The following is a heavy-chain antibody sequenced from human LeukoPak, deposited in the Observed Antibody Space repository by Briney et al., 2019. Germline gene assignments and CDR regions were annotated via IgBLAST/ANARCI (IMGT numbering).Heavy chain of an antibody. V-gene: IGHV1-18*01. CDR2: ISAYNGNT. CDR1: GYTFTSYG. CDR3: ARVSQVAERRFDY. D-gene: IGHD2-15*01. J-gene: IGHJ4*02. Sequence: ASVKVSCKASGYTFTSYGISWVRQAPGQGLEWMGWISAYNGNTNYAQKFQGRVTMTRDTSISTAYMELSRLRSDDTAVYYCARVSQVAERRFDYWGQGTLVTVSS.